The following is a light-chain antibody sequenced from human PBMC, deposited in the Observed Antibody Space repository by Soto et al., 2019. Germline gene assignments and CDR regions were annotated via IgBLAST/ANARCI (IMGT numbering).Light chain of an antibody. CDR2: ATS. Sequence: DIVLTQSPSTLSVSPVQIATLSCRASQSISRNLAWYQQKPGQAPRLLIYATSSRATGIPGRFSGSGSGTDFTLTISRLEPEDFAVYYCQQYSRSWTFGQGTKVDIK. V-gene: IGKV3-20*01. J-gene: IGKJ1*01. CDR3: QQYSRSWT. CDR1: QSISRN.